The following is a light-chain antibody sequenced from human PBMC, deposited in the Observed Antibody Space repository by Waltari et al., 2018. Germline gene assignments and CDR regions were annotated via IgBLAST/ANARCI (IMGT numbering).Light chain of an antibody. J-gene: IGLJ1*01. Sequence: QSALTQPPSASGSPGQSVTISCTGTSSDTGSYNYVSWYQQHPGKAPKLMIYDVNKRPSGVPDRFSGSKSGNTASLTVSGLQAEDEADYYCSSYAGSNNLDVFGTGTKVTVL. CDR1: SSDTGSYNY. V-gene: IGLV2-8*01. CDR2: DVN. CDR3: SSYAGSNNLDV.